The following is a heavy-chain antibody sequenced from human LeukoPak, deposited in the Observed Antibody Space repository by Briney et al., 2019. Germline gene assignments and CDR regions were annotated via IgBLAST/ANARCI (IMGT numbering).Heavy chain of an antibody. CDR3: ARDLPYSSSWLAWFDP. V-gene: IGHV4-39*02. Sequence: PSETLSLTRTVSGGSISSSSYYWGWIRQPPGKGLEWIGSIYYSGSTYYNPSLKSRVTISVDTSKNQFSLKLSSVTAADTAVYYCARDLPYSSSWLAWFDPWGQGTLVTVSS. J-gene: IGHJ5*02. CDR2: IYYSGST. D-gene: IGHD6-13*01. CDR1: GGSISSSSYY.